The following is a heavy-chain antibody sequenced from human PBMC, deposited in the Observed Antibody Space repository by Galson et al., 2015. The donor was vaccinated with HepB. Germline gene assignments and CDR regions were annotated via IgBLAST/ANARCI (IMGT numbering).Heavy chain of an antibody. J-gene: IGHJ4*02. V-gene: IGHV3-23*01. CDR3: AKEGHGGHHFDY. CDR1: GFTFSNYA. D-gene: IGHD3-16*01. Sequence: SLRLSCAASGFTFSNYAMSWVRQAPGRGLEWVSSISVSGLNTYFADSVRGRFTISRDNSMNTLFLDVDSLGVEDTAIYYCAKEGHGGHHFDYWGQGALVTVSS. CDR2: ISVSGLNT.